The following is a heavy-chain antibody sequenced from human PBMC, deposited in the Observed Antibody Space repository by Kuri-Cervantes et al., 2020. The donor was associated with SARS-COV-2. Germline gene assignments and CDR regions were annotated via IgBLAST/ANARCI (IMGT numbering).Heavy chain of an antibody. Sequence: GGSLRLSCAASGFTFNTCAMHWVRQAPGKGLEWVAMISSDGSNKNYADSVKGRFTISRDNSKNTLYLQINSLRTEDTAVFYCARARVGVFDFWGQGALVTV. CDR3: ARARVGVFDF. CDR2: ISSDGSNK. J-gene: IGHJ4*02. CDR1: GFTFNTCA. V-gene: IGHV3-30*04. D-gene: IGHD2-21*01.